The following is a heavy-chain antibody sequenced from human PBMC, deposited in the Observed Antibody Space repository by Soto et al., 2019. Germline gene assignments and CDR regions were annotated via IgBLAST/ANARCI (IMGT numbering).Heavy chain of an antibody. CDR2: ISYDGSNK. CDR1: GFTFSSYA. D-gene: IGHD3-16*01. J-gene: IGHJ6*02. CDR3: ARVGEAYAVFDYYYGMDV. V-gene: IGHV3-30-3*01. Sequence: QVQLVESGGGVVQPGRSLRLSCAASGFTFSSYAMHWVRQAPGKGLEWVAVISYDGSNKYYADSVKGRFTISRDNSKNTLYLQMNSLRAEDTAVYYCARVGEAYAVFDYYYGMDVWGQGTTVTVSS.